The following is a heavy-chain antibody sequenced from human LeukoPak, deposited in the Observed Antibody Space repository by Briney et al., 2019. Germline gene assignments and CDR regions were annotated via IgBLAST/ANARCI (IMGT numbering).Heavy chain of an antibody. CDR2: FDPEDGET. CDR3: ARAPARYDFWSGYRNNWFDP. D-gene: IGHD3-3*01. CDR1: GYTLTELS. V-gene: IGHV1-24*01. J-gene: IGHJ5*02. Sequence: ASVKVSCKVSGYTLTELSMHWVRQAPGKGLEWMGGFDPEDGETIYAQKFQGRVTMTRNTSISTAYMELSSLRSEDTAVYYCARAPARYDFWSGYRNNWFDPWGQGTLVTVSS.